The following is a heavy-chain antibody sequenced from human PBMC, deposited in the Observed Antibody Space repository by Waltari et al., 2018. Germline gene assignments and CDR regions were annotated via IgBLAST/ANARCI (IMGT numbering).Heavy chain of an antibody. V-gene: IGHV1-18*04. D-gene: IGHD2-21*01. CDR1: GYTFNNFG. CDR2: FRSSSNRA. CDR3: ARAPDRVLSISQYYFDA. Sequence: QVQLVQSGAEVTKPGASVEVPCRTSGYTFNNFGFAGGRQAPGQGRAGMGWFRSSSNRAYTAQRVQGSVTMTALTSTSTAYMELKSLTSDDTATYFCARAPDRVLSISQYYFDAWGQGTLVTVSS. J-gene: IGHJ4*02.